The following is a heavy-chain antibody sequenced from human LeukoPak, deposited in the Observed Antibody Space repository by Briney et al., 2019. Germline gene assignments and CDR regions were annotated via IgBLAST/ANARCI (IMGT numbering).Heavy chain of an antibody. V-gene: IGHV1-2*02. CDR2: INPNSGGT. CDR1: GYTFTGYY. J-gene: IGHJ6*03. D-gene: IGHD2-15*01. CDR3: AREGRYCSGGSCYYYYYMDV. Sequence: GASVKVSCKASGYTFTGYYMHWVRQAPGQGLEWMGWINPNSGGTNYAQKFQGRVTMTRDTSISTAYMELSRLRSDDTAVYYCAREGRYCSGGSCYYYYYMDVWGKGTTVTVSS.